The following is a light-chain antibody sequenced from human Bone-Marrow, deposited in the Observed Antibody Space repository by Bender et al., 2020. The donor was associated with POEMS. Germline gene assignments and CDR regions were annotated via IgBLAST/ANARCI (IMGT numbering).Light chain of an antibody. Sequence: QSALTQPRSVSGSPGQSVTISCTGTNSNVGAYKYVSWYQQHPGKVPKLLISDVNKRPSGVPDRFSASKSATSASLAIGGLQSEDEADYYCAAYDDTLGELILGGGTKLTV. CDR1: NSNVGAYKY. CDR2: DVN. V-gene: IGLV2-11*01. CDR3: AAYDDTLGELI. J-gene: IGLJ2*01.